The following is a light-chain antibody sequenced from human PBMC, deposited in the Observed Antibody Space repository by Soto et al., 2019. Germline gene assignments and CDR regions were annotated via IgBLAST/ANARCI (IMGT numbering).Light chain of an antibody. CDR1: QSVSSSY. Sequence: EIVLTQSPGTLSLSPGERATLSCRASQSVSSSYLAWYQQKPGQAPRLLIYGASGRATGIPDRFSGSGSGTDFTPTTSRLEPEDFAVSYCQQYYSSPSFTFGPGTKVDIK. CDR2: GAS. CDR3: QQYYSSPSFT. J-gene: IGKJ3*01. V-gene: IGKV3-20*01.